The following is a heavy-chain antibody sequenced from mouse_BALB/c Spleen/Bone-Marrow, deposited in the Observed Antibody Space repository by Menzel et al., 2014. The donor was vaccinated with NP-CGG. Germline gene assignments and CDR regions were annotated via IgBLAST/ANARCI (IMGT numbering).Heavy chain of an antibody. CDR1: GYTFTNYW. Sequence: VQRVESGVELARPGASVKLSCKASGYTFTNYWMQWVKPRPGQGLEWIGAIYPGDGDTRYTQRFKDKATLTADNSSTTAYMQLSNLASDDSAVYYCARGTNYWGQGTTLTVSS. D-gene: IGHD3-3*01. V-gene: IGHV1-87*01. J-gene: IGHJ2*01. CDR3: ARGTNY. CDR2: IYPGDGDT.